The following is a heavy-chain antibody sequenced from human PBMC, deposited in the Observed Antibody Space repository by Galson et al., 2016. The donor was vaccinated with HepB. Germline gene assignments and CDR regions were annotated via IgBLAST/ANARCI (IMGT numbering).Heavy chain of an antibody. D-gene: IGHD3-3*01. J-gene: IGHJ4*02. CDR3: VRDQNDSGYDFWNPCYIGHEDY. V-gene: IGHV3-21*01. CDR2: ISSSSTYI. CDR1: GFTFNIYF. Sequence: SLRLSCAASGFTFNIYFMNWVRQAPGKGLEWVSSISSSSTYIYYADSVKGRFTISRDNAKSSLYLQMNSLRAEDTAMYYCVRDQNDSGYDFWNPCYIGHEDYWGQGTLVTVSS.